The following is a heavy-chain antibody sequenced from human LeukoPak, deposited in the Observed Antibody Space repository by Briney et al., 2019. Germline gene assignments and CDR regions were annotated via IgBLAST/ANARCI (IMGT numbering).Heavy chain of an antibody. J-gene: IGHJ5*02. CDR1: GGSFSGYY. V-gene: IGHV4-34*01. D-gene: IGHD1-7*01. Sequence: SETLSLTCAVYGGSFSGYYWSWIRQPPGKGLEWIGEINHSGSTNYNPSLKSRVTISVDTSKNQFSLKLSSVTAADTAVYYCARDYRGITGTTAWFDPWGQGTLVTVSS. CDR3: ARDYRGITGTTAWFDP. CDR2: INHSGST.